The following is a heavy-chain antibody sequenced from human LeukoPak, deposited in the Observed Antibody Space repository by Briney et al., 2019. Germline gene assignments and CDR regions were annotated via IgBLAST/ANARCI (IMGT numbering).Heavy chain of an antibody. CDR3: AECSSTSCYFGNIRNMASDI. CDR1: GGTFSSYA. D-gene: IGHD2-2*01. V-gene: IGHV1-69*13. J-gene: IGHJ3*02. CDR2: INPIFGTA. Sequence: SVKVSCKASGGTFSSYAISLVRQAPGRGLDWMGGINPIFGTANYAQKFQGRVTITADESTSTAYMELSSLRSEDTAVYYCAECSSTSCYFGNIRNMASDIWGQGTMVTVSS.